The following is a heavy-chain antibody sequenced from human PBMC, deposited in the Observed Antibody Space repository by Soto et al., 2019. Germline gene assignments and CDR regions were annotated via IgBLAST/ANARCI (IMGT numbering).Heavy chain of an antibody. D-gene: IGHD1-7*01. CDR1: GFTFSSYA. Sequence: GGSLRLSCAASGFTFSSYAMSWVRQAPGKGLEWVSAISGSGGSTYYADSVKGRFTISRDNSKNTLYLQMNSLRAEDTAVYYCAKALELRVYYYYYMDVWGKGTTVTVSS. V-gene: IGHV3-23*01. J-gene: IGHJ6*03. CDR3: AKALELRVYYYYYMDV. CDR2: ISGSGGST.